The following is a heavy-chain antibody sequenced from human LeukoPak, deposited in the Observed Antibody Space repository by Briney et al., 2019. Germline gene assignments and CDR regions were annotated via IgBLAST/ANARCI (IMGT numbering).Heavy chain of an antibody. Sequence: GSLRLSCAASGFTFSNYYMSWVRQAPGKGLEWVANIKRDGSEKYYVDSVKGRFTISRDNAKNSLYLQMNSLRAEDTAVYYCARDCSGGSCYLYWGQGTLVTVSS. CDR1: GFTFSNYY. CDR2: IKRDGSEK. D-gene: IGHD2-15*01. CDR3: ARDCSGGSCYLY. V-gene: IGHV3-7*01. J-gene: IGHJ4*02.